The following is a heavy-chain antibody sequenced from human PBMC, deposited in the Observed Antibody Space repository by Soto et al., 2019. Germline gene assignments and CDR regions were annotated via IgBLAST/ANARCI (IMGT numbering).Heavy chain of an antibody. Sequence: QVQLVQSGAEVKEPGSSVNVSCKTSGATFGNTAVTWVRQAPGQGLEWIGGIVPLFGTANYAQKFRGRVTITAEESTSTAYMEPSSLRTDATAAYYCARDGDPGYSFWSGPLGGGRFDPWGQGTLVTVSS. CDR2: IVPLFGTA. CDR3: ARDGDPGYSFWSGPLGGGRFDP. V-gene: IGHV1-69*12. CDR1: GATFGNTA. D-gene: IGHD3-3*01. J-gene: IGHJ5*02.